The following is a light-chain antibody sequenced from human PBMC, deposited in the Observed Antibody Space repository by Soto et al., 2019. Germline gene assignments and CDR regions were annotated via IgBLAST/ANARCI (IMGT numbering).Light chain of an antibody. CDR3: QQYSSYWT. V-gene: IGKV1-5*01. Sequence: GDRVTITCRASQSISSWLAWYQQKPGKAPKFLIYDASNLESGVPSRFSGSGSGTEFTLTTSSLQPDDFATYYCQQYSSYWTFGQGTKVDI. CDR2: DAS. CDR1: QSISSW. J-gene: IGKJ1*01.